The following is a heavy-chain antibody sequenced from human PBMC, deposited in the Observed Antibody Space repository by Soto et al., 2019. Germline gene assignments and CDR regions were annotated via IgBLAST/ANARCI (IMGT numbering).Heavy chain of an antibody. D-gene: IGHD1-26*01. CDR3: AIPIFSGSYSPTDY. V-gene: IGHV3-23*01. J-gene: IGHJ4*02. Sequence: EVQLLESGGGLVQPGGSLRLSCAASGFTFSSYAMSWVRQAPGKGLEWVSAISGSGGSTYYADSVKGRFTISRDNSKNTLYLQMNSLRAEDTAVYHCAIPIFSGSYSPTDYWGQGTLVTVSS. CDR1: GFTFSSYA. CDR2: ISGSGGST.